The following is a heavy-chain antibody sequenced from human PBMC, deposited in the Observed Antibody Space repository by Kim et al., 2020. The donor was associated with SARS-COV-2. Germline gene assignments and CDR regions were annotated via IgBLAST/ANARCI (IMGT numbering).Heavy chain of an antibody. V-gene: IGHV5-51*01. CDR2: IDPHDSET. D-gene: IGHD3-16*02. J-gene: IGHJ4*02. CDR3: ARLQSPGFYPRDF. Sequence: GESLKISCKGSGYRFNTYWIGWVRQKPGKGLEWMGIIDPHDSETRYSPSVEGQVTISVDRSTNTAYLQWTTLKASDTAIYYCARLQSPGFYPRDFWGQGTLVTVSP. CDR1: GYRFNTYW.